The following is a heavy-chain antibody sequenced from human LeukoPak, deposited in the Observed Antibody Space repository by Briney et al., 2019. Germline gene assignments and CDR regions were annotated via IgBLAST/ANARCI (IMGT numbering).Heavy chain of an antibody. V-gene: IGHV3-21*01. CDR1: GFTFSSYS. D-gene: IGHD1-26*01. Sequence: GGSLRLSCAASGFTFSSYSMSWVRQAPGKGLEWVSSISSSSYIYDADSVKGRFTISRDNAKNSLYLQMNSLRAEDTAVYYCARGDMGGYSYYFDYWGQGTLVTVSS. CDR2: ISSSSYI. J-gene: IGHJ4*02. CDR3: ARGDMGGYSYYFDY.